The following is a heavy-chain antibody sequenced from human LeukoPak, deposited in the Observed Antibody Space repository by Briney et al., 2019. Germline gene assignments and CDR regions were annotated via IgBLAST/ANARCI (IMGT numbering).Heavy chain of an antibody. CDR3: AREVGEYYYGSGSYYGGVYYYYMDV. CDR2: FIPIFGTA. J-gene: IGHJ6*03. Sequence: SVKVSCTASGGTFSSYAISWVRQAPGQGVEWLGGFIPIFGTATYAPKSQGRVTITTDESTSTAYMELSSLRSEDTAVYYCAREVGEYYYGSGSYYGGVYYYYMDVWGKGTTVTVSS. CDR1: GGTFSSYA. D-gene: IGHD3-10*01. V-gene: IGHV1-69*05.